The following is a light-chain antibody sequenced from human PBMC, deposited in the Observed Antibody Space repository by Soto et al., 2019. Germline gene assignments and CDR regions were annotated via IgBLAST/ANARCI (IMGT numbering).Light chain of an antibody. CDR1: QNINNW. J-gene: IGKJ1*01. Sequence: DFQMTRSPSTLSASVGDRVTITCRASQNINNWVAWYQQKPGKAPKFLIYDASTLQRGVSSRFSGSGFGTEFSLTIHSLQPDDSGSYYCQHTRTFGQGTKVEVK. CDR2: DAS. CDR3: QHTRT. V-gene: IGKV1-5*01.